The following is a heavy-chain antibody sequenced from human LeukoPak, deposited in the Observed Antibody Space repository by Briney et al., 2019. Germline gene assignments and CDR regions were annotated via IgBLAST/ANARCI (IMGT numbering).Heavy chain of an antibody. CDR2: ISVSGGST. Sequence: GGSLRLSCVASGFTFDNYGMSWVRQAPGKGLQWVSYISVSGGSTYYTDSVKGCFTISRDNSKSTLYLQLDGLRAEDTAVYFCAKGGSGNFPGRGYFDYWGQGTLVTVSS. CDR3: AKGGSGNFPGRGYFDY. D-gene: IGHD1-26*01. V-gene: IGHV3-23*01. CDR1: GFTFDNYG. J-gene: IGHJ4*02.